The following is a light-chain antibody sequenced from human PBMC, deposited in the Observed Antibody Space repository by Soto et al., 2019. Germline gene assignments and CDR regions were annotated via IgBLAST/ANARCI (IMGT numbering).Light chain of an antibody. CDR1: QSILHSSNNKNY. Sequence: DIVMTQSPDSLAVSLGERATINCTSSQSILHSSNNKNYLAWYQQKPGQTPKLLIYWASTRESGVPDRFSGSGSGTDFTLTITSLQAEDGAVYYCQQYYSTLYTFGQGTKLEIK. CDR3: QQYYSTLYT. CDR2: WAS. V-gene: IGKV4-1*01. J-gene: IGKJ2*01.